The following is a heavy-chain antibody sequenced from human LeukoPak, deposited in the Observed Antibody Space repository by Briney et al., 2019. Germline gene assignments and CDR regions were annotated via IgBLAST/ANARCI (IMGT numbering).Heavy chain of an antibody. D-gene: IGHD2-15*01. CDR2: IYHSGSA. CDR3: ARGGPYCSGGGCYSRTSNWFDP. V-gene: IGHV4-38-2*02. J-gene: IGHJ5*02. CDR1: GYSISSGYY. Sequence: SETLSLTCTVSGYSISSGYYWGWIRQPPGKGLEWIGSIYHSGSAYYNPSLKSRVTISVDTSKNQFSLKLSSVTAADTAVYYCARGGPYCSGGGCYSRTSNWFDPWGQGTLVTVSS.